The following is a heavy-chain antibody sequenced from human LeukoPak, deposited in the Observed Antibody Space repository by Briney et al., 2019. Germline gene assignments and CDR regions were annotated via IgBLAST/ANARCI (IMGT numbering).Heavy chain of an antibody. V-gene: IGHV3-11*03. Sequence: GGSLRLSCAASGFTFSDYYMSWIRQAPGKGLEWVSYISSSSSYTNYADSVKGRFTISRDNAKNSLYLQMNSLRAEDTAVYYCARNRNYRSMDEKVDYFDYWGQGTLVTVSS. CDR1: GFTFSDYY. CDR3: ARNRNYRSMDEKVDYFDY. D-gene: IGHD6-19*01. J-gene: IGHJ4*02. CDR2: ISSSSSYT.